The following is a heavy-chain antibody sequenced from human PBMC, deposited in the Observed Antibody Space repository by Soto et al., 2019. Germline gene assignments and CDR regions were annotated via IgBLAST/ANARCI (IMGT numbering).Heavy chain of an antibody. CDR2: INPNSGGT. V-gene: IGHV1-2*02. Sequence: QVQLVQSGAEVKKPGASVKVSCKASGYTFTGYYMHWVRQAPGQGLEWMGWINPNSGGTNYAQKFQGRVTITRDTSISTAYMELSRLRSDDTAVYYCARDHRERRGLYYGMDVWGQGTTVTVSS. D-gene: IGHD1-26*01. CDR3: ARDHRERRGLYYGMDV. CDR1: GYTFTGYY. J-gene: IGHJ6*02.